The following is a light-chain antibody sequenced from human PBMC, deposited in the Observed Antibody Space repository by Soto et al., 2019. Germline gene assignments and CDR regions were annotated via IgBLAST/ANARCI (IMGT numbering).Light chain of an antibody. CDR2: GAS. V-gene: IGKV3-15*01. CDR1: QSFSSN. CDR3: QQYNNWPQT. Sequence: EIVMTQSPATLSVSPGERATLSCRASQSFSSNLAWYQQKPGQAPGLLIYGASTRATGIPARFSGSGSGTEFTLTISSLQSEDFAVYYCQQYNNWPQTFGQGTKVDIK. J-gene: IGKJ1*01.